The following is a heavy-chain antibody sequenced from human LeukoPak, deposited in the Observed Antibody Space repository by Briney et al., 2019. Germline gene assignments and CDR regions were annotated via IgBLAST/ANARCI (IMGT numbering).Heavy chain of an antibody. CDR3: ARTSYDAFDI. CDR2: MKINRGNT. CDR1: GYTFTSYD. V-gene: IGHV1-8*01. J-gene: IGHJ3*02. Sequence: ASLKLSCTASGYTFTSYDINWVRQAPGQGLEWMGWMKINRGNTSYAQKFQGKVTMTQNTSMSTAYMELSSVGSECTAVYYCARTSYDAFDIWGKGTMVTVSS.